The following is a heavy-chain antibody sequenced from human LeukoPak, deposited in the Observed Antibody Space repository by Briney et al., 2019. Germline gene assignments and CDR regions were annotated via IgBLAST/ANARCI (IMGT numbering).Heavy chain of an antibody. J-gene: IGHJ6*03. Sequence: RQAPGXXXXWVSYISSSGSTIYYADSVKGRXTISRXXXKKXLYLQMNSLRAEDTAVYYCXXXIXXGXRDVXGXGXTVTISS. V-gene: IGHV3-11*01. CDR3: XXXIXXGXRDV. CDR2: ISSSGSTI.